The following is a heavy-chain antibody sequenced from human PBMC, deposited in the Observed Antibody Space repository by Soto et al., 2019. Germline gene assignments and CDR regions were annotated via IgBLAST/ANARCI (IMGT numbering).Heavy chain of an antibody. CDR1: GFTFRSYS. J-gene: IGHJ4*02. Sequence: EVQLVESGGGLVKPGGSLRLSCAASGFTFRSYSMNWVRQAPGKGLEWVSSISSSSSYIYYADSVKGRFTISRDNAKNSLYLQMNSLRAEDTAVYYCARGLSQYDSSGFVDYWGQGTLVTVSS. CDR2: ISSSSSYI. V-gene: IGHV3-21*01. CDR3: ARGLSQYDSSGFVDY. D-gene: IGHD3-22*01.